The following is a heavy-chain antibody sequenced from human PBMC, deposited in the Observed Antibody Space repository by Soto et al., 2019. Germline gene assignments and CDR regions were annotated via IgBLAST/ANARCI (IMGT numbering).Heavy chain of an antibody. CDR1: GFSLITSGVG. CDR3: APTMAPRIFAS. CDR2: TYWYDDT. J-gene: IGHJ4*02. Sequence: QITLKEAGPTLVKPTQTLTLTCSFSGFSLITSGVGVGWIRQPPGKALEWLALTYWYDDTGYSTSLRNRLTITKGTSRNQVVHTMTNMDPEDTATYSCAPTMAPRIFASWGQGTLVTVSS. V-gene: IGHV2-5*01.